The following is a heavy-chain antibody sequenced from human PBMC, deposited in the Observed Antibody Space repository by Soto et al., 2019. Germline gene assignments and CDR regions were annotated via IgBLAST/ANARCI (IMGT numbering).Heavy chain of an antibody. CDR1: GFTFSSYG. CDR3: ARGYGWFDP. J-gene: IGHJ5*02. D-gene: IGHD3-10*01. Sequence: QVQLVESGGGVVQPGRSLRLSCAASGFTFSSYGMHWVRQAPGKGLEWVAVLWYDGSNKYYADSVKGRFTISRDNSKNTLYLQMNSLRAEDTAVYYCARGYGWFDPWGQGTLVTFSS. CDR2: LWYDGSNK. V-gene: IGHV3-33*01.